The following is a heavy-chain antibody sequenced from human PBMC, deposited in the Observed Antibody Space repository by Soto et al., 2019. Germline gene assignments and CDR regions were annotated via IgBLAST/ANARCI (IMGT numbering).Heavy chain of an antibody. Sequence: QVQLVQSGAEVKKPGSSVKVSCKASGGVFRNYAINWVRQAPGQGLEWMGGIIPVFGTADYPQKFQGRVTITAEESTTTAYMELTSLKTEDTAVYFCARDRWGSYSFDSWGQGTVVTVAS. J-gene: IGHJ5*01. CDR3: ARDRWGSYSFDS. CDR2: IIPVFGTA. D-gene: IGHD1-26*01. V-gene: IGHV1-69*01. CDR1: GGVFRNYA.